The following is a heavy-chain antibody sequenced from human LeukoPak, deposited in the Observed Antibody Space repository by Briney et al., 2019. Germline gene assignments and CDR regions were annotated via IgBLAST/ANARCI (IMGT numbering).Heavy chain of an antibody. D-gene: IGHD5-24*01. J-gene: IGHJ3*02. V-gene: IGHV1-2*06. Sequence: ASVKVSCKASGYTFTGYYMHWVRQAPGQGLEWMGRINPNSGGTNYAQKFQGRVTMTRDTSISTAYMELSRLRSDDTAVYYCARDLAFGEMVTNRGAFDIWGQGTMVTVSS. CDR1: GYTFTGYY. CDR2: INPNSGGT. CDR3: ARDLAFGEMVTNRGAFDI.